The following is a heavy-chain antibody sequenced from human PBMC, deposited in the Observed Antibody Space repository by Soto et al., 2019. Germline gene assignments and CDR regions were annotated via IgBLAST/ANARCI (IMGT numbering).Heavy chain of an antibody. J-gene: IGHJ4*02. Sequence: QAQLVESGGGVVQPGKSLRLSCAASGFTFSTFGMHWVRQAPGKGLEWVAVIFYDGSEKIYAESVKGRFTISRDNSKNTVHLQMDSLRVEDTAVYHCARDRGVGAGYFDFWGQGTLVTVSS. V-gene: IGHV3-33*01. CDR2: IFYDGSEK. CDR1: GFTFSTFG. D-gene: IGHD1-26*01. CDR3: ARDRGVGAGYFDF.